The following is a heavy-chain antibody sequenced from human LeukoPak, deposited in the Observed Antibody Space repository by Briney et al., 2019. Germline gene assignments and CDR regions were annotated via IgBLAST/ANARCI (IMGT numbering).Heavy chain of an antibody. D-gene: IGHD1-14*01. V-gene: IGHV3-7*01. CDR2: IKEDGSEE. CDR3: ARDSFETDIDY. Sequence: PGGSLRLSCAASGFLFSRYWMSWVRQAPGKGLEWVANIKEDGSEEYYVESMKGRFTISRDNVKNSLYLQINSLRAEDTAVYYCARDSFETDIDYWGQGTLVTVSS. CDR1: GFLFSRYW. J-gene: IGHJ4*02.